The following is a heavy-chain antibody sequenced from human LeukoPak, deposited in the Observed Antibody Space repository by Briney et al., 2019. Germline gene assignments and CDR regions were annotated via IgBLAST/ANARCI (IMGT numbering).Heavy chain of an antibody. CDR1: GYSFTSYW. Sequence: MLGESLKISCKGSGYSFTSYWIGWVRQMPGKGLEWMGIIHPGDSDTRYSPSFQGQVTISADKSISTAYLQWSSLKASDTAMYYCARVRRSGYYYGDAFDIWGQGTMVTVSS. D-gene: IGHD3-22*01. CDR2: IHPGDSDT. CDR3: ARVRRSGYYYGDAFDI. V-gene: IGHV5-51*01. J-gene: IGHJ3*02.